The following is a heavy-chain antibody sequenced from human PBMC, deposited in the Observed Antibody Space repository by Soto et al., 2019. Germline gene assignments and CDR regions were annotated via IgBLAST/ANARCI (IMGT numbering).Heavy chain of an antibody. Sequence: ASVKFSCTASGYTFTDYDISWVRQAPEQGTEGMGCITAYNGKKNYAQKLQGRVTMSTDTSTSTAYMELRSLRSDDTAVYYCAREVQPFPEWCYSYFYGMDGCGQGTT. J-gene: IGHJ6*02. V-gene: IGHV1-18*04. CDR1: GYTFTDYD. CDR2: ITAYNGKK. CDR3: AREVQPFPEWCYSYFYGMDG. D-gene: IGHD3-3*02.